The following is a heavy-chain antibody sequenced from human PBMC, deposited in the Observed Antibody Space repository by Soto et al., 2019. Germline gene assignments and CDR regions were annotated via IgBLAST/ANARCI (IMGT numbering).Heavy chain of an antibody. CDR2: VSGRGGDT. Sequence: EVHLLQSGGGLVQPGGSLRLSCAASGFSFSSFALSWVRQSPGKGLEWVAAVSGRGGDTYYANSVKGRFTISRDNSQNTLFLQMNSLRAEDSAIYYCAKAPHYDFWSGFSAVYFDYWGQGTLVTVSS. CDR3: AKAPHYDFWSGFSAVYFDY. J-gene: IGHJ4*02. CDR1: GFSFSSFA. D-gene: IGHD3-3*01. V-gene: IGHV3-23*01.